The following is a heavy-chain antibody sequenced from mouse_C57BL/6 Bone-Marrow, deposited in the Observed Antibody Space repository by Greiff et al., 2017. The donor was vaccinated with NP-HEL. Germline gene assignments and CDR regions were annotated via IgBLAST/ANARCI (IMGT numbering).Heavy chain of an antibody. J-gene: IGHJ2*01. CDR2: IYPSDSET. CDR3: ARRGTITTVGGDYFDY. CDR1: GYTFTSYW. V-gene: IGHV1-61*01. D-gene: IGHD1-1*01. Sequence: VQLQQSGAELVRPGSSVKLSCKASGYTFTSYWMDWVKQRPGQGLEWIGNIYPSDSETHYNQKFKDKATLTVDKSSSTAYMQLSSLTSEDSAVYYCARRGTITTVGGDYFDYWGQGTTLTVSS.